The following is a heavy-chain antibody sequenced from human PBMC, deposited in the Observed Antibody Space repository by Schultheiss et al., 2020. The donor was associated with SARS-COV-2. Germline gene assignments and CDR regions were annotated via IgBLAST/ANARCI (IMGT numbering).Heavy chain of an antibody. J-gene: IGHJ4*02. CDR1: GFTFSSYA. V-gene: IGHV3-74*01. D-gene: IGHD5-12*01. CDR2: INSDGSST. Sequence: GESLKISCAASGFTFSSYAMTWVRQAPGKGLVWVSRINSDGSSTSYADSVKGRFTISRDNAKNSLYLQMNSLRAEDTAVYYCARDLGIVATTPFDYWGQGTLVTVSS. CDR3: ARDLGIVATTPFDY.